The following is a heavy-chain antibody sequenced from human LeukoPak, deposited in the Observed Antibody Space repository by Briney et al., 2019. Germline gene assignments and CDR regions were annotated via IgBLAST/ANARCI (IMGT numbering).Heavy chain of an antibody. Sequence: GGSLRLSCAASGFTFSSYSMNWVRQAPGKGLEWVSSISSSGTYIYYADSVKGRFTISRDNAKNSLYLQMNSLRAEDTAVYYCAKDTSSYATSWSDSWGQGALVTVSS. CDR2: ISSSGTYI. D-gene: IGHD2-8*01. CDR3: AKDTSSYATSWSDS. V-gene: IGHV3-21*01. CDR1: GFTFSSYS. J-gene: IGHJ5*01.